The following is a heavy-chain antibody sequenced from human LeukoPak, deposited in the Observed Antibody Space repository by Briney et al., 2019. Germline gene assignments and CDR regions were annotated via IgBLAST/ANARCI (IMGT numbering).Heavy chain of an antibody. Sequence: GGSLRLSCAASGFTFSSYAMSWVRQVPGKGLEWVSVISGSGDNTYYADSVKGRFTISRDNSKNTLYLQMNSLRAEDTAVYYCAREGSSSWYDAFDIWGQGTMVTVSS. CDR2: ISGSGDNT. CDR1: GFTFSSYA. D-gene: IGHD6-13*01. V-gene: IGHV3-23*01. CDR3: AREGSSSWYDAFDI. J-gene: IGHJ3*02.